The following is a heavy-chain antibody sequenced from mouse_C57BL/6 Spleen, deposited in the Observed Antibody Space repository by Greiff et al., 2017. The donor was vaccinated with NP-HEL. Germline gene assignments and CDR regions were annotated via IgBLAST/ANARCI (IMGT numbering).Heavy chain of an antibody. D-gene: IGHD2-5*01. CDR3: ARPNSNYDAWFAY. CDR2: IRNKANGYTT. CDR1: GFTFTDYY. Sequence: DVKLVESGGGLVQPGGSLSLSCAASGFTFTDYYMSWVRQPPGKALEWLGFIRNKANGYTTEYSASVKGRFTISRDNSQSILYLQMNALRAEDSATYYCARPNSNYDAWFAYWGQGTLVTVSA. V-gene: IGHV7-3*01. J-gene: IGHJ3*01.